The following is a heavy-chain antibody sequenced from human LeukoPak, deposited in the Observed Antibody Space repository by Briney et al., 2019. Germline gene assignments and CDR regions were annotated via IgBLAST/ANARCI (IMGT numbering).Heavy chain of an antibody. CDR1: GFTSSSYW. D-gene: IGHD5-18*01. CDR2: IKQDGSEK. V-gene: IGHV3-7*01. Sequence: PGGSLRLSCAASGFTSSSYWMSWVRQAPGKGLEWVANIKQDGSEKYYVDSVKGRFTISRDNAKNSLYLQMNSLRAEDTAVYYCARVGYSYGYYFDYWGQGTLVTVSS. J-gene: IGHJ4*02. CDR3: ARVGYSYGYYFDY.